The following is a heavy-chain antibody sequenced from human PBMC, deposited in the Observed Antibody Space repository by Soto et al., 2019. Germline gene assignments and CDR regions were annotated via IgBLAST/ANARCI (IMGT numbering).Heavy chain of an antibody. V-gene: IGHV2-5*02. CDR2: LYWDDDK. CDR1: GLSLRTTGVG. J-gene: IGHJ6*02. D-gene: IGHD2-21*02. Sequence: QITLKESGPTLVKPTQTLTLTCTVSGLSLRTTGVGVGWVRQPPGKALEWLALLYWDDDKRYSPSLKSRLTNSKDIPATQAALTMPGTDAVATATYYRVQTRWGGDCLEIYSSDSYYVLEVWGQGTRVSGSS. CDR3: VQTRWGGDCLEIYSSDSYYVLEV.